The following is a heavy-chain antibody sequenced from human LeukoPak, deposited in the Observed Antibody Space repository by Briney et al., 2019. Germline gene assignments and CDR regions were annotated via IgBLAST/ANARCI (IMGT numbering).Heavy chain of an antibody. D-gene: IGHD2-21*02. CDR1: GFSFSSYA. CDR3: ARGDEAYCGGDCPSGAFDI. V-gene: IGHV3-33*01. Sequence: GGSLRLSCTASGFSFSSYAMHWVRQAPGKGLERVAVIWYDGSNKYYADSVKGRFTISRDNSKNTLYLQMNSLRAEDTAVYYCARGDEAYCGGDCPSGAFDIWGQGTMVTVSS. CDR2: IWYDGSNK. J-gene: IGHJ3*02.